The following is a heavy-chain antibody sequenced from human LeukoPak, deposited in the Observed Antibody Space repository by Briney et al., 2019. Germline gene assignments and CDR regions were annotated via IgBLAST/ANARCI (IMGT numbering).Heavy chain of an antibody. J-gene: IGHJ4*02. CDR1: GGSISSGSYY. Sequence: SETLSLTCTVSGGSISSGSYYWSWIRQPAGKGLEWIGRIYTSGSSYYNPSLKSRVTISVDTSKNQFSLRLNSVTAADTAVYYCARGPWGSSDYWGQGTLVTVSS. CDR3: ARGPWGSSDY. D-gene: IGHD7-27*01. CDR2: IYTSGSS. V-gene: IGHV4-61*02.